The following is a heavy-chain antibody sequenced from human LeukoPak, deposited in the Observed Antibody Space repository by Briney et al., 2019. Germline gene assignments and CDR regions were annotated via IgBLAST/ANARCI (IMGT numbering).Heavy chain of an antibody. Sequence: GGSLRLSCAASGFTFSHAWMSWVRQAPGKGLEWVGRIKSKTDGETTDSAAPVKGRFTISRDDSRHTLYLQMNSLKTEDTAVYYCTTAKGYDILTGYYQQIDYWGQGTLVTVSS. CDR1: GFTFSHAW. V-gene: IGHV3-15*01. CDR2: IKSKTDGETT. J-gene: IGHJ4*02. CDR3: TTAKGYDILTGYYQQIDY. D-gene: IGHD3-9*01.